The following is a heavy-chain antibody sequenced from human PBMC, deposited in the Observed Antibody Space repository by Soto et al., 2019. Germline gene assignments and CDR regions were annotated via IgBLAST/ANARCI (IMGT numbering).Heavy chain of an antibody. D-gene: IGHD3-16*02. CDR2: ISSSGSTI. V-gene: IGHV3-48*03. Sequence: EVQLVESGGGLVQPGGSLRLSCAASGFTFSSYEMNWVRQAPGKGLEWVSYISSSGSTIYYADSVKGRFTISRDNSKNTLYLQMNSLRAEDTAVYYCAKDTRLRLGELSFDAFDYWGQGTLVTVSS. CDR3: AKDTRLRLGELSFDAFDY. J-gene: IGHJ4*02. CDR1: GFTFSSYE.